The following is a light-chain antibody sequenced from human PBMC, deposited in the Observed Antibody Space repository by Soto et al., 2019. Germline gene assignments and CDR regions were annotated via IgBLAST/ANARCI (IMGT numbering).Light chain of an antibody. J-gene: IGLJ1*01. V-gene: IGLV2-11*01. CDR2: DVS. CDR1: SSDVGDYNY. Sequence: QSALTQPRSVSGSPGQSVTISCTGTSSDVGDYNYVSWYQQHPGKAPKLMIYDVSKRPSGVPDRFSGSKSGNTASLTISGLQAEDEADYYCCSYAGSYTFVFXAGTKVTVL. CDR3: CSYAGSYTFV.